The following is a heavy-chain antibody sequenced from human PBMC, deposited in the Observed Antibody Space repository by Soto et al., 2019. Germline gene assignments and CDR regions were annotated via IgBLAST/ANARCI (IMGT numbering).Heavy chain of an antibody. D-gene: IGHD7-27*01. CDR2: ISSSSSYI. V-gene: IGHV3-21*01. J-gene: IGHJ4*02. CDR3: ARDPGQLGIDYFDY. Sequence: GESLKISCAASGFTFSSYSMNWVRQAPGKGLEWVSSISSSSSYIYYADSVKGRFTISRDNAKNSLYLQMNSLRAEDTAVYYCARDPGQLGIDYFDYWGQGTLVTVSS. CDR1: GFTFSSYS.